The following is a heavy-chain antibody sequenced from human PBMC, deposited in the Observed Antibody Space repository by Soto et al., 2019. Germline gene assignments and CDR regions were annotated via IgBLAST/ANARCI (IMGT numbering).Heavy chain of an antibody. CDR1: GFTLSSHA. V-gene: IGHV3-30-3*01. CDR2: ILSDGSNK. Sequence: QVQLVESGGGVVQPGRSLRLSCAVSGFTLSSHAMHWVRQAPGKGLEWVALILSDGSNKYYADSVKGRFTTSRDNSKKTMYLKMNSLSVEDTAVYYCAGDDEGGSDCDLGYWGQGALVTVSS. D-gene: IGHD1-26*01. J-gene: IGHJ4*02. CDR3: AGDDEGGSDCDLGY.